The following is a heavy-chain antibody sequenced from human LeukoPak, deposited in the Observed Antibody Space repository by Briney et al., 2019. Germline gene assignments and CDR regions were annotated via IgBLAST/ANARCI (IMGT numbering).Heavy chain of an antibody. V-gene: IGHV3-21*01. J-gene: IGHJ4*02. Sequence: GGSLRLSCAASGFTFSSYTMTWVREAPGKGLEWVSSISSGSSDTSYADSVKGRFTISRDNAKYSLYLQMNSLRAEDTAVYYCARLTGVVNAFDYWGQGTLVTVSS. D-gene: IGHD5-18*01. CDR3: ARLTGVVNAFDY. CDR1: GFTFSSYT. CDR2: ISSGSSDT.